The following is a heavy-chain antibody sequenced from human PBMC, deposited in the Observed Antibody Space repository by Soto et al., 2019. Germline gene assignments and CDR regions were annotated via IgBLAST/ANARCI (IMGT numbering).Heavy chain of an antibody. D-gene: IGHD5-12*01. CDR3: ARGMAVEMATIRLPFDY. V-gene: IGHV1-69*01. J-gene: IGHJ4*02. Sequence: VKVSCKASGGTFSSYAISWVRQAPGQGLEWMGGIIPIFGTANYAQKFQGRVTITADESTSTAYMELSSLRSEDTAVYYCARGMAVEMATIRLPFDYWGQGTLVTVSS. CDR2: IIPIFGTA. CDR1: GGTFSSYA.